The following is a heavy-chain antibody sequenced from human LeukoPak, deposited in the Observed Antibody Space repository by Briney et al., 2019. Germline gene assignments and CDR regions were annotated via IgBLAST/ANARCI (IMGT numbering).Heavy chain of an antibody. CDR2: VNPNSGGT. CDR1: GYTFTGYY. D-gene: IGHD2-21*02. V-gene: IGHV1-2*02. Sequence: ASVKVSCKASGYTFTGYYMHWVRQAPGQGLEWMGWVNPNSGGTNYAQKFQGRVTMTRDTSISTAYMELSRLRSDDTAVYYCARAYCGGDCYSWRLHYYYYYGMDVWGQGTTVTVSS. CDR3: ARAYCGGDCYSWRLHYYYYYGMDV. J-gene: IGHJ6*02.